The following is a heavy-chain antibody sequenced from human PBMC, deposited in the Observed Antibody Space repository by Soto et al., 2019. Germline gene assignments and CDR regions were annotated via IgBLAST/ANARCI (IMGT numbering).Heavy chain of an antibody. J-gene: IGHJ6*03. Sequence: GGSLRLSCAASGFTFSSYAMSWVRQAPGKGLEWVSAISGSGGSTYYADSVKGRFTISRDNSKNTLYLQMNSLRAEDTAVYYCAKAVDRCSSTSCYGYYYYYYMDVWGKGTTVTVSS. D-gene: IGHD2-2*01. V-gene: IGHV3-23*01. CDR1: GFTFSSYA. CDR2: ISGSGGST. CDR3: AKAVDRCSSTSCYGYYYYYYMDV.